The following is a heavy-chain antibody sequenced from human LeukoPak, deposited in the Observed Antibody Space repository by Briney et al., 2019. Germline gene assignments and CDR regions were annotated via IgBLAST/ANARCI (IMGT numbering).Heavy chain of an antibody. V-gene: IGHV5-51*01. CDR2: IYPGDSDT. Sequence: GESLKISCKGSGYSFTSYWIGWVRQMPGKGLEWMGIIYPGDSDTRYSPSFQGQVTISADKSISTAYLQWSSLKASDTAMYYCARLWFGGSYYYYGMDVWGQGTTVTVSS. CDR3: ARLWFGGSYYYYGMDV. CDR1: GYSFTSYW. D-gene: IGHD3-10*01. J-gene: IGHJ6*02.